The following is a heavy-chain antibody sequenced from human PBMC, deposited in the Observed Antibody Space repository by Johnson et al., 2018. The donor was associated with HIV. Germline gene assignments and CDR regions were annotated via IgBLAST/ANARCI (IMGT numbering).Heavy chain of an antibody. CDR1: QFTFTSYY. Sequence: VQLVESGGGLAKPAWSPRLSCVASQFTFTSYYMNCVRQAPGNGLELVGQVNPNGGSTYLVDSGKDRFNISRDNAKNTLHLQMNSLRAEDTALYYCASPGGQQLSAFDIWGQGTMVTVSS. J-gene: IGHJ3*02. V-gene: IGHV3-25*03. CDR2: VNPNGGST. D-gene: IGHD6-13*01. CDR3: ASPGGQQLSAFDI.